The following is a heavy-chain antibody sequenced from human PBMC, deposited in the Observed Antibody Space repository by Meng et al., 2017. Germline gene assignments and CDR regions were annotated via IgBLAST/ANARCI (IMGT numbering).Heavy chain of an antibody. Sequence: QCQLGQSGAEVKKPGASVKVSCKASGYTFTSYSMHWVRQAPGQRLEWMGWINAGNANTKYSQKFQDRVTITMDTSASTAYMELSSLRSEDTAMYYCAREPGSSGWNYFDSWGQGTLVTVSS. CDR2: INAGNANT. CDR3: AREPGSSGWNYFDS. V-gene: IGHV1-3*01. D-gene: IGHD6-19*01. J-gene: IGHJ4*02. CDR1: GYTFTSYS.